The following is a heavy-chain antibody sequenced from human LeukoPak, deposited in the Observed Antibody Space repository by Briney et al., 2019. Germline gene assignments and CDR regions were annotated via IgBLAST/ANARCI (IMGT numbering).Heavy chain of an antibody. CDR1: GYPFTSYY. V-gene: IGHV1-46*01. J-gene: IGHJ5*02. Sequence: ASVKVSCKASGYPFTSYYIHWVRQAPGQGLEWVGIINPSGGSPSYGQKFQGRVTMTRDTSTGTVYMELSSLRSEDTAVYYCAREGEELLRRWWFDPWGQGTLVTVSS. CDR3: AREGEELLRRWWFDP. D-gene: IGHD3-10*01. CDR2: INPSGGSP.